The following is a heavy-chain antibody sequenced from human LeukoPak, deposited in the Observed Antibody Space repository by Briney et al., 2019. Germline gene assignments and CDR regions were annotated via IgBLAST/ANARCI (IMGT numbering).Heavy chain of an antibody. D-gene: IGHD1-1*01. CDR1: GDTFNNDW. V-gene: IGHV5-51*01. CDR2: VYPDASKT. J-gene: IGHJ5*02. CDR3: ARQMGGTTSVNWFDP. Sequence: PGESLKISCKGSGDTFNNDWIAWVRQMPGKGLEWMAIVYPDASKTKYNPSFQGQVTISADKSTTTAYLQWSSLRASDTAIYYCARQMGGTTSVNWFDPWGQGTLVTVSS.